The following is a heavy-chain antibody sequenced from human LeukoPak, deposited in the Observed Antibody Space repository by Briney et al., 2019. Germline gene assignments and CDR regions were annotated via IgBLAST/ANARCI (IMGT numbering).Heavy chain of an antibody. CDR2: VHYRGTT. CDR1: GGSISPYY. CDR3: ARHKGRTAARLDY. D-gene: IGHD6-6*01. Sequence: SETLSLTCTVSGGSISPYYWSWIRQPPGKGLEWIGYVHYRGTTNYNPALKSRVTISVDTSKNQFSLKLSSVTAADTAVYYCARHKGRTAARLDYWGQGTLVTVSS. V-gene: IGHV4-59*08. J-gene: IGHJ4*02.